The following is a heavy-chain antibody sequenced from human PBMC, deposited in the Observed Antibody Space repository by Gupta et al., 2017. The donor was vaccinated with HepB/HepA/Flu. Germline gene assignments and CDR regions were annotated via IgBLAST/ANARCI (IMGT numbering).Heavy chain of an antibody. D-gene: IGHD3/OR15-3a*01. CDR3: ARDTDWAFVA. CDR2: MSYTNEI. J-gene: IGHJ3*01. Sequence: VESGGGFVQPGESLRLSCVASEFSFSVHHMNWLRQAPGKGLEWVAYMSYTNEISYADSVQGRFTISRDNSKKSLYLRMNSLRDEDTAVYYCARDTDWAFVAWGQGTMVTVSS. CDR1: EFSFSVHH. V-gene: IGHV3-69-1*02.